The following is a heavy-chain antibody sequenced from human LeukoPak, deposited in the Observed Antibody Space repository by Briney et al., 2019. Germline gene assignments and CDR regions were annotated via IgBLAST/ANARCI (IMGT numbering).Heavy chain of an antibody. CDR2: ISVDSSGI. CDR1: GFTFRSYS. CDR3: VRDHLWALDL. Sequence: PGGSLRLSCAASGFTFRSYSINWIRQAPGKGLEWVSYISVDSSGIYYADSVQGRFTMSRDDAKSSLYLQMNSLRVEDTAVYYCVRDHLWALDLWGPGIMVTVSS. V-gene: IGHV3-48*04. D-gene: IGHD2-21*01. J-gene: IGHJ3*01.